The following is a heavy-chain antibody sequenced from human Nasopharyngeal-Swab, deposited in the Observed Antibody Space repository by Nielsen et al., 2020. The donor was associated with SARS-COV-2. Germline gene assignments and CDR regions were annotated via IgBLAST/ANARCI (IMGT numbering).Heavy chain of an antibody. CDR2: IYYTGST. CDR3: ARLNYDFGGLYGVDV. D-gene: IGHD3-3*01. Sequence: SYTLSLTCTVSGGSISSHSYYWAWIRKPPGKGPEWIGHIYYTGSTHYNPSLRSRVTTSVDTSKNQFSLELRSVTAADTGVYFCARLNYDFGGLYGVDVWGQGTTVTVSS. CDR1: GGSISSHSYY. J-gene: IGHJ6*02. V-gene: IGHV4-39*01.